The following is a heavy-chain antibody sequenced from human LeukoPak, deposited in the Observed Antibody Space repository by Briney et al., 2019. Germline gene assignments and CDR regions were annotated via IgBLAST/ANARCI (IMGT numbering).Heavy chain of an antibody. CDR3: ARAAWRGSNSRDAFVI. CDR2: IYYTGTT. V-gene: IGHV4-31*03. CDR1: GGSISSGGDY. J-gene: IGHJ3*02. D-gene: IGHD4/OR15-4a*01. Sequence: PSETLSLTCTVSGGSISSGGDYWSLIRQHPGKGLEWIGYIYYTGTTYYNPSLKSRLTISVDTSKNQFSLNLSSMTAADTAVYYCARAAWRGSNSRDAFVIWGQGTVVTVSS.